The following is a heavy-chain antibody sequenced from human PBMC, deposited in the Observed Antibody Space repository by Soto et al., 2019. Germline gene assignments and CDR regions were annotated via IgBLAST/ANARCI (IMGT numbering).Heavy chain of an antibody. D-gene: IGHD5-18*01. CDR2: IIPTFGTA. J-gene: IGHJ6*02. CDR3: ASRGYSYGTTVRYGMDV. V-gene: IGHV1-69*12. Sequence: QVQLVQSGAEVKKPGSSVKVSCKASGGTFSSYAISWVRQAPGQGLEWMGGIIPTFGTANYAQKFQGRVTITADESTSTAYMELSSLRSEDTAVYYCASRGYSYGTTVRYGMDVWGQGTTVTVSS. CDR1: GGTFSSYA.